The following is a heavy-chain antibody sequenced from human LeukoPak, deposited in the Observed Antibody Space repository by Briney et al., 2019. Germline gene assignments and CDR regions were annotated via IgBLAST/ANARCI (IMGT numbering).Heavy chain of an antibody. V-gene: IGHV1-2*06. Sequence: ASVKVSCKASGYTFTGYYMHWVRQAPGQGLEWMGRINPNSGGTNYAQKFQGRVNMTRDKSIRTAYMELSRLRSDDTAVYYCAAIRGCSGGSCSDLYWYFDLWGRGTLVTVSS. CDR3: AAIRGCSGGSCSDLYWYFDL. CDR2: INPNSGGT. J-gene: IGHJ2*01. D-gene: IGHD2-15*01. CDR1: GYTFTGYY.